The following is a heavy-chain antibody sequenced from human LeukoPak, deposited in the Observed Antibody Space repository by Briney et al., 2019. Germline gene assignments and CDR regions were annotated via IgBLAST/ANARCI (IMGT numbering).Heavy chain of an antibody. CDR2: INHSGST. D-gene: IGHD5-18*01. CDR3: ARGPSGIQLWLRYFDY. Sequence: PSETLSLTCAVYGGSFSGYYWSWIRQPPGKGLEWIGEINHSGSTNYNPSLKSRVTISVDTSKTQFSLKLSSVTAADTAVYYCARGPSGIQLWLRYFDYWGQGTLVTVSS. CDR1: GGSFSGYY. V-gene: IGHV4-34*01. J-gene: IGHJ4*02.